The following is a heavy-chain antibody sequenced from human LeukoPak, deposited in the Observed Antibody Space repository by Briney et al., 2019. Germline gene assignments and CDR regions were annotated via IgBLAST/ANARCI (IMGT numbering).Heavy chain of an antibody. V-gene: IGHV3-48*01. Sequence: PGGSLRLSCSASGFTFSTYNMNWVRQAPGKGLDWVSFIGTSSGAMYYADSVKGRFTISRDNAKKSLFLQMNSLRAEDTAVYYCARRPAAKYYYYGMDVWGQGTTVTVSS. D-gene: IGHD2-2*01. CDR3: ARRPAAKYYYYGMDV. CDR2: IGTSSGAM. CDR1: GFTFSTYN. J-gene: IGHJ6*02.